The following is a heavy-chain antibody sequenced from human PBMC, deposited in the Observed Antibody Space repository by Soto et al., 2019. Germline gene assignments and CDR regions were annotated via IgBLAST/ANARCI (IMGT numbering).Heavy chain of an antibody. V-gene: IGHV1-2*02. J-gene: IGHJ4*02. CDR1: GYTFTGYY. D-gene: IGHD5-18*01. CDR2: INPNSGGT. CDR3: ARARGYSYGFDY. Sequence: ASVKVSCKASGYTFTGYYMHWVRQAPGQGLEWMGWINPNSGGTNYAQKFQGRVTMTRDTSISTAYMELSRLRSDDTAVYSCARARGYSYGFDYWGQGTLVTVSS.